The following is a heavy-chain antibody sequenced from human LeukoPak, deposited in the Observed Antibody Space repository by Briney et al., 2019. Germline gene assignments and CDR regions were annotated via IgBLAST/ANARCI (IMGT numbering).Heavy chain of an antibody. V-gene: IGHV1-69*05. Sequence: SVKVSCKASGGTFSSYAISWVRQAPGQGLEWMGRIIPIFGTANYAQKFQGRVTITTDESTSTAYMELSSLRSEDTAVYYCARARGYYDSSEYYFDDWGQGTLVTVFS. CDR2: IIPIFGTA. J-gene: IGHJ4*02. D-gene: IGHD3-22*01. CDR3: ARARGYYDSSEYYFDD. CDR1: GGTFSSYA.